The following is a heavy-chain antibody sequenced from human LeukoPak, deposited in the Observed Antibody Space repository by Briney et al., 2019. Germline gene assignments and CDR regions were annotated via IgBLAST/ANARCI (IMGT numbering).Heavy chain of an antibody. J-gene: IGHJ4*02. D-gene: IGHD3-16*01. CDR2: IYHSGST. CDR1: GYSISSGYY. CDR3: ARWGYYFDY. V-gene: IGHV4-38-2*02. Sequence: SETLSLTCTVSGYSISSGYYWGWIRQPPGKGLEWIGSIYHSGSTYYNPSLKSRVTISVDTSKNQFSLKLSSVTAADTAVYYCARWGYYFDYWGQGTLVTVSS.